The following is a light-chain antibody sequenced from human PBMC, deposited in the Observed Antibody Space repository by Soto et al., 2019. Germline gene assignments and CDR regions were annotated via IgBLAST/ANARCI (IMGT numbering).Light chain of an antibody. J-gene: IGLJ2*01. CDR2: LNSDGSH. CDR1: SGHTSYA. V-gene: IGLV4-69*01. Sequence: VLTQSPSASASLGASVKLTCTLSSGHTSYAIAWHQQQPEKGPRYLMKLNSDGSHSRGDGLPDRFSGSSSGAERFLTISSLQSEDEGDYYCQTWGTDVYVVFGGGTKLTVL. CDR3: QTWGTDVYVV.